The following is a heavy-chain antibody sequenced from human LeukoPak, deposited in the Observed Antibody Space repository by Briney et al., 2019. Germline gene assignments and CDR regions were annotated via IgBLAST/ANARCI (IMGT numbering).Heavy chain of an antibody. Sequence: ASVKVSCKASGGTFSSYAISWVRQAPGQGLEWMGGIIPIFGTANYAQKFQGRVTITADESTSTAYMELSSLRSEDTAVYYCAREGGYSSSSLDDYWGQGTLVTVSS. CDR2: IIPIFGTA. V-gene: IGHV1-69*13. CDR1: GGTFSSYA. D-gene: IGHD6-6*01. CDR3: AREGGYSSSSLDDY. J-gene: IGHJ4*02.